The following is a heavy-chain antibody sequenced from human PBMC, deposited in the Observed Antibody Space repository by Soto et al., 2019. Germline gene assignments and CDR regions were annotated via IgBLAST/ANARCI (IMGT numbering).Heavy chain of an antibody. Sequence: SETLSLTCDVYGGSFSGYIWTWIRQTPGKGLEWIGSINYSGSANYNPSLKSRVTISVDASKNQFSLKLSSVTAADTAVYYCARSYIAAVTGGMVVWGQGTTVTVSS. CDR2: INYSGSA. D-gene: IGHD6-13*01. J-gene: IGHJ6*02. V-gene: IGHV4-34*01. CDR1: GGSFSGYI. CDR3: ARSYIAAVTGGMVV.